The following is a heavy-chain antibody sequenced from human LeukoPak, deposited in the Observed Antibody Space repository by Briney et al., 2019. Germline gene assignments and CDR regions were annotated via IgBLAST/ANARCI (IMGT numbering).Heavy chain of an antibody. CDR2: IYYSGST. D-gene: IGHD6-6*01. J-gene: IGHJ5*02. CDR3: ARHRPHGYLAARYGWFDP. V-gene: IGHV4-39*01. Sequence: NPSETLSLTCTVSGGSISSSSYYWGWIRQPPGKGLEWIGSIYYSGSTYYNPSLKRRVTISVDTSKNQFSLKLSSVTAADTAVYYCARHRPHGYLAARYGWFDPWGQGTLVTVSS. CDR1: GGSISSSSYY.